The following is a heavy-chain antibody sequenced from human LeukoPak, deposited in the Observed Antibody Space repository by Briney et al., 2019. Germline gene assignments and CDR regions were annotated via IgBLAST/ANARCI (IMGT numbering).Heavy chain of an antibody. Sequence: SVKVSCKASGGTFSSYAISWVRQAPGQGLEWMGGIMPILDTANYAQRFQGRVTITADESTSTAYMELSSLRSEDTAVYYCARGGYSGYDSWSCSGGSCYSADYWGQGTLVTVSS. CDR3: ARGGYSGYDSWSCSGGSCYSADY. D-gene: IGHD2-15*01. V-gene: IGHV1-69*13. J-gene: IGHJ4*02. CDR1: GGTFSSYA. CDR2: IMPILDTA.